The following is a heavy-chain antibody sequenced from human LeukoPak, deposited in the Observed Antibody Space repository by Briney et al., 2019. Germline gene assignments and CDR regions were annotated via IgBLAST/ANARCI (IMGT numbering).Heavy chain of an antibody. D-gene: IGHD1-26*01. CDR2: IIPILGIA. CDR3: AREGASYAFDV. CDR1: GGTFSSYA. Sequence: GASVKVSWKASGGTFSSYAISWVRQAPGQGLEWMGRIIPILGIANYAQKFQGRVTITADKSTSTAYMELSSLRSEDTAVYYCAREGASYAFDVWGQGTMVTVSS. V-gene: IGHV1-69*04. J-gene: IGHJ3*01.